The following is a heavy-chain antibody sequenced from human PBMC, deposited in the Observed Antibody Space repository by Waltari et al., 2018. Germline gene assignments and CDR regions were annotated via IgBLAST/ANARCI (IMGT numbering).Heavy chain of an antibody. V-gene: IGHV4-59*01. D-gene: IGHD2-21*01. Sequence: QVQLQESGPGLVKPGETLSLTCSISGGIFGSYYWSWIRQTPGKGLEWIGYIYYVGSTSYNPSLESRVSISIDTSKDQFSLRLTSVTAADTAMYYCARDFAIGIEAFDVWGRGTMVTVSS. J-gene: IGHJ3*01. CDR2: IYYVGST. CDR3: ARDFAIGIEAFDV. CDR1: GGIFGSYY.